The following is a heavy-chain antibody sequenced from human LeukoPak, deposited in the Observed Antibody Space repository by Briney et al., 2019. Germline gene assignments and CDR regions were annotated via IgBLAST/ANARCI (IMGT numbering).Heavy chain of an antibody. V-gene: IGHV4-39*01. CDR1: GGSISSSSYY. CDR2: IYYSGST. J-gene: IGHJ4*02. CDR3: ARQGITIFGVVIIGYFDY. D-gene: IGHD3-3*01. Sequence: SETLSLTCTVSGGSISSSSYYWGWIRQPPGKGLEWIGSIYYSGSTYYNPSLKSRVTISVGTSKNQFSLKLSSVTAADTAVYYRARQGITIFGVVIIGYFDYWGQGTLVTVSS.